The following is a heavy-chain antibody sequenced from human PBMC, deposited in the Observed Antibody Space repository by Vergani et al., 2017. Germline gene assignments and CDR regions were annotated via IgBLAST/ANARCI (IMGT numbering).Heavy chain of an antibody. V-gene: IGHV4-31*03. D-gene: IGHD3-22*01. CDR1: GGSISSGGYY. Sequence: QVQLQESGPGLVKPSQTLSLTCTVSGGSISSGGYYWSWIRQHPGKGLEWIGYIYYSGSTYYNPSLKSRVTISVDTSKNQFSLKLSSVTAADTAVYYCARAGTYYYDSSGYFSAFDIWGQGTMVTVCS. J-gene: IGHJ3*02. CDR2: IYYSGST. CDR3: ARAGTYYYDSSGYFSAFDI.